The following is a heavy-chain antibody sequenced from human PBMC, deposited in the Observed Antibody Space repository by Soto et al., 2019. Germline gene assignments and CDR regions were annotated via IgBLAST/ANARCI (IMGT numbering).Heavy chain of an antibody. CDR3: ARDDFGGQHNWFDP. V-gene: IGHV4-30-2*01. Sequence: SETLSLTCAVSGDSISSGGYSWSWIRQPPGKGLEWIGYIFHSGDTYYNPSLKTRVTISLDRSKNQFSLKLNSVTAADTAVYYCARDDFGGQHNWFDPWGQGTLVT. J-gene: IGHJ5*02. CDR1: GDSISSGGYS. D-gene: IGHD4-17*01. CDR2: IFHSGDT.